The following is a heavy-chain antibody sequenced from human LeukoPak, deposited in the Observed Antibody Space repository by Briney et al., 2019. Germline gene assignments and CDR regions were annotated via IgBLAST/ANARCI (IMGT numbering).Heavy chain of an antibody. CDR3: ARKYQLLYRGFRWFDP. CDR2: IYHSGST. V-gene: IGHV4-38-2*02. J-gene: IGHJ5*02. D-gene: IGHD2-2*02. Sequence: KTSETLSLTCTVSGYSISSGYYWGWIRQPPGKGLEWIGSIYHSGSTYYSPSLKSRVTISVDTSKNQFSLKLSSVTAADTAVYYCARKYQLLYRGFRWFDPWGQGTLVTVSS. CDR1: GYSISSGYY.